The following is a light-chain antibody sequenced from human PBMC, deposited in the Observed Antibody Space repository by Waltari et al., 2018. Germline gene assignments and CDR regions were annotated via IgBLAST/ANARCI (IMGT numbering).Light chain of an antibody. CDR1: QSVLYSSNNKNY. CDR3: QQYYSTPQT. J-gene: IGKJ3*01. Sequence: DIVMTQSPDSLAVSLGERATIHCKSSQSVLYSSNNKNYLAWYQQKPGQPPKLLMYWASTRESGVPDRFICSGSGTDFTLTISSLQAEDVAVYYCQQYYSTPQTFGPGTKVDIK. V-gene: IGKV4-1*01. CDR2: WAS.